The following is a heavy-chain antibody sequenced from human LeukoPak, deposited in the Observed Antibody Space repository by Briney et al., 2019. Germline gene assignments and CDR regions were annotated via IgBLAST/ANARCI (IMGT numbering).Heavy chain of an antibody. Sequence: PSETLSLTCVVSGGSISSYYWSWIRQPPGKGLEWTGYIYSSGSTNSNPSLKSRVTISVDTSKSQFSLKMTSVTAADTAVYYCARQGSGGRAFDIWGQGTMVTVSS. J-gene: IGHJ3*02. CDR2: IYSSGST. V-gene: IGHV4-59*08. CDR3: ARQGSGGRAFDI. D-gene: IGHD1-26*01. CDR1: GGSISSYY.